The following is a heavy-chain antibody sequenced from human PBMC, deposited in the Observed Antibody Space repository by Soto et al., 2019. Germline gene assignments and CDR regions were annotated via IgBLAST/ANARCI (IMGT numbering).Heavy chain of an antibody. CDR2: MCYSGST. CDR1: GGSVTGGGFC. J-gene: IGHJ3*02. V-gene: IGHV4-31*03. Sequence: SETLSLTCTVAGGSVTGGGFCWSWIRQHPGEGLEFIGYMCYSGSTNYNPSLKSRVAISIDTSKNQFSLTLTFVTAADTAVYCCASRDYGYTFNIWGQGTMVTVSS. CDR3: ASRDYGYTFNI. D-gene: IGHD4-17*01.